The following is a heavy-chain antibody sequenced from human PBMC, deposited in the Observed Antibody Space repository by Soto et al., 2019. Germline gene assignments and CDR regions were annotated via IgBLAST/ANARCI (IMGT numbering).Heavy chain of an antibody. Sequence: SETLSLTCTVSGGSISSGGYYWSWIRQHPVKGLEWIGYIYYSGSTYYNPSLKSRVTISVDTSKNQFSLKLSSVTAADTAVYYCARGGRRSPGMDVWGQGTTVTVSS. CDR1: GGSISSGGYY. V-gene: IGHV4-31*03. CDR3: ARGGRRSPGMDV. CDR2: IYYSGST. J-gene: IGHJ6*02.